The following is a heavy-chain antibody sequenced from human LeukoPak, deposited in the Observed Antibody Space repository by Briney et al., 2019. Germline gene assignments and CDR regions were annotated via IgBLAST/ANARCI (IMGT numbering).Heavy chain of an antibody. CDR3: AREARYSSGWSNFDY. J-gene: IGHJ4*02. D-gene: IGHD6-19*01. V-gene: IGHV3-30-3*01. CDR2: ISYDGSNK. CDR1: GFTFSSYA. Sequence: GGSLRLSCAASGFTFSSYAMHWVRQAPGKGLEWVAVISYDGSNKYYADSVKGRFTISRDNSKNTLYLQMNSLRAEDTAVYYCAREARYSSGWSNFDYWGQGTLVTVSS.